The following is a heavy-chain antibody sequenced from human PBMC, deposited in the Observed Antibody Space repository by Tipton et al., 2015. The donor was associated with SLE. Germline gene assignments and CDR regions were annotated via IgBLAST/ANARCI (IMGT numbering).Heavy chain of an antibody. D-gene: IGHD1-26*01. CDR1: GFTLSSFW. CDR3: ARDMWAIES. V-gene: IGHV3-7*01. Sequence: GSLRLSCEASGFTLSSFWMSWVRQAPGKGLQWVANIKQDESEKYYEESVKGRFTISRDNAKNSLYLQMNSLRVEDTAIYYCARDMWAIESWGQGTLVTVSS. CDR2: IKQDESEK. J-gene: IGHJ4*02.